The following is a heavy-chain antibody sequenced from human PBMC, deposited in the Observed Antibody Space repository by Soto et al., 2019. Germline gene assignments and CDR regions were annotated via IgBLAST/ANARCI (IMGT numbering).Heavy chain of an antibody. J-gene: IGHJ5*02. CDR2: IYYSGCT. CDR1: GGSISSGGYY. D-gene: IGHD1-1*01. V-gene: IGHV4-31*03. Sequence: QVQLQESGPGLVKPSQTLSLTCTVSGGSISSGGYYWSWIRQHPGKGLEWIGYIYYSGCTYYNPSLKSRVTISVDTSKNQFSLKLSSVTAADTAVYYCARDRYNWNYNWFDPWGQGTLVTVSS. CDR3: ARDRYNWNYNWFDP.